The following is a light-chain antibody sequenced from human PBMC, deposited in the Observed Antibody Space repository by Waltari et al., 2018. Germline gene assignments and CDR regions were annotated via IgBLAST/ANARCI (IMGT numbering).Light chain of an antibody. CDR1: ALSTKF. CDR2: EDN. CDR3: YSADSSGIYVV. J-gene: IGLJ2*01. V-gene: IGLV3-10*01. Sequence: SYELTQPPSVSVSPGQTATITCSGDALSTKFVYWFQQKSGQAPVLLIYEDNKRPSGIPERFSGSSSGTVATLTACGAQVEDEADYYCYSADSSGIYVVFGGGTKLTV.